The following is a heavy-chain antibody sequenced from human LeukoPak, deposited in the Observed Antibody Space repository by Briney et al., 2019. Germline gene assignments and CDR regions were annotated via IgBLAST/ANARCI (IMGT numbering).Heavy chain of an antibody. V-gene: IGHV3-66*01. D-gene: IGHD3-9*01. CDR2: IYSGGST. CDR3: ARDRYILTGRQFDY. Sequence: GGSLRLSCAASGFTVSSNYMSWVRQAPGKGLEWVSVIYSGGSTYYADSVKGRFTISRDNSKNTLYLQMNSLRAEDTAVYYCARDRYILTGRQFDYWGQGTLVTVSS. CDR1: GFTVSSNY. J-gene: IGHJ4*02.